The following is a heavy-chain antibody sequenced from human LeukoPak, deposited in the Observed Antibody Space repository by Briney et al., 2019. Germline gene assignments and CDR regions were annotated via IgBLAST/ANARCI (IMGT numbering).Heavy chain of an antibody. D-gene: IGHD3-10*01. V-gene: IGHV4-30-2*01. J-gene: IGHJ6*04. CDR2: IYHSGST. CDR3: ARAGYGSGPREPYYYGMDV. Sequence: SETLSLTCAVSGGSISSGGYSWSWIRQPPGKGLEWIGYIYHSGSTYYNPSLKSRVTILVDRSKNQFSLKLSSVTAADTAVYYCARAGYGSGPREPYYYGMDVWGKGTTVTVSS. CDR1: GGSISSGGYS.